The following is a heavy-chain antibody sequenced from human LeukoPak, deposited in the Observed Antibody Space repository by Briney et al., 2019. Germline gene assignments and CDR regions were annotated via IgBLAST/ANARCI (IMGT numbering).Heavy chain of an antibody. CDR3: ARDFWSGYYAWFDP. J-gene: IGHJ5*02. CDR1: GGSISGYY. D-gene: IGHD3-3*01. Sequence: SETLSLTCTVSGGSISGYYWSWIRQPAGKGLEWIGLIYTSGSTNYNPSLKTRVTMSVDTSKNQFSLNLGSVTAADTAVYYCARDFWSGYYAWFDPWGQGTLVTVSS. CDR2: IYTSGST. V-gene: IGHV4-4*07.